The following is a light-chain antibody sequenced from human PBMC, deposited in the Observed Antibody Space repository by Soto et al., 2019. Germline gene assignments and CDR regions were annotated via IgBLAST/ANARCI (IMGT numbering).Light chain of an antibody. CDR3: SSYTTSTTPYV. CDR1: SSDFGSYNY. CDR2: EVS. V-gene: IGLV2-14*01. Sequence: QSVLTQPASVSGSPGQSITISCIGTSSDFGSYNYVSWYQHHPGKAPKLVISEVSNRPSGVSYRFSGSKSGNTASLTISGLQAEDEADYYCSSYTTSTTPYVFGTGTKVTVL. J-gene: IGLJ1*01.